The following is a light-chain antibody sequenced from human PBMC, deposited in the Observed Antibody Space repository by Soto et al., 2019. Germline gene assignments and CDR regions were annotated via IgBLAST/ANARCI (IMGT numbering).Light chain of an antibody. V-gene: IGLV2-14*01. J-gene: IGLJ2*01. Sequence: QSALTQPASVSGSPGQSITISCTGTSSDVGGYNYVSWYQQQPGKAPKLMIYDVNNRPSGVSNRFSGSKSGNTASLTISGLQAEDEADYYCSSYTSISTLVVFGGGTKVTVL. CDR3: SSYTSISTLVV. CDR2: DVN. CDR1: SSDVGGYNY.